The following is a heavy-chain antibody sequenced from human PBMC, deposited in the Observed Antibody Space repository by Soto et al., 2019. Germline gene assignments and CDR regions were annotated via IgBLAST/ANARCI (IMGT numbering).Heavy chain of an antibody. CDR1: GGSISSNY. J-gene: IGHJ4*02. Sequence: QVQLQESGPGLVKPSETLSLTCTVSGGSISSNYWSWFRHPPGKGLEWIGYNYYSGSTNYNPSLKSRVTISVDTSKNQFSLKLSSVTAADTAVYYWARVHDSSGYYPFDYWGQGTLVTVSS. D-gene: IGHD3-22*01. V-gene: IGHV4-59*01. CDR2: NYYSGST. CDR3: ARVHDSSGYYPFDY.